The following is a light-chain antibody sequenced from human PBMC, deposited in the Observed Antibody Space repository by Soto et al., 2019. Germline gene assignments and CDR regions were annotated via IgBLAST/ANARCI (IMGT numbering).Light chain of an antibody. J-gene: IGKJ1*01. Sequence: EIVLTQSPGTLSLSPGERVTLSCRASQSIYNKYLAWYQQKPGQAPRLLMYGASTRITGIPDRFSGSGSGTDFTLTINRLEPEDFAVYYCQHYVTSPRTFGQWTKLDIK. V-gene: IGKV3-20*01. CDR1: QSIYNKY. CDR3: QHYVTSPRT. CDR2: GAS.